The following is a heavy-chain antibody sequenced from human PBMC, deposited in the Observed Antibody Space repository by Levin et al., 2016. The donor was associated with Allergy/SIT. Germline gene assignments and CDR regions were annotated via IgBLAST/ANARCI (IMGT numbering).Heavy chain of an antibody. CDR3: ARSAVRYSSSSIGY. CDR2: INPNSGGT. D-gene: IGHD6-6*01. V-gene: IGHV1-2*02. Sequence: WVRQAPGQGLEWMGWINPNSGGTNYAQKFQGRVTMTRDTSISTAYMELSRLRSDDTAVYYCARSAVRYSSSSIGYWGQGTLVTVSS. J-gene: IGHJ4*02.